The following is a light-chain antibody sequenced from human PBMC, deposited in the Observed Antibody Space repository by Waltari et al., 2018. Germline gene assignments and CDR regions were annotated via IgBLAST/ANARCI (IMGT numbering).Light chain of an antibody. CDR3: QQYNHWPWT. CDR2: GES. V-gene: IGKV3-15*01. J-gene: IGKJ1*01. CDR1: QGISNN. Sequence: EIELTQSPATLSASPGERVTLSCRASQGISNNLVWYQHKPGQSPRLFIYGESARATGVPERFSGSGYRTELTLTISSLQSEDFAVYYCQQYNHWPWTFGQGTKVEIK.